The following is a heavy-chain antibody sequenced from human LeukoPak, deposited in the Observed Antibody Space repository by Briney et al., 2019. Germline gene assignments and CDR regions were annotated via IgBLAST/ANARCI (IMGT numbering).Heavy chain of an antibody. J-gene: IGHJ5*02. D-gene: IGHD3-3*02. CDR3: ARGRKRHFWSGSQNSWFDP. Sequence: GGSLRLSCAASGFTFSSYAMHWVRQAPGKGLEWVAVISYDGSNKFYTDSVKGRFTISRDNSKNTLYLQMNSLRAEDTAVFYCARGRKRHFWSGSQNSWFDPWGQGTLVTVSS. CDR1: GFTFSSYA. CDR2: ISYDGSNK. V-gene: IGHV3-30*04.